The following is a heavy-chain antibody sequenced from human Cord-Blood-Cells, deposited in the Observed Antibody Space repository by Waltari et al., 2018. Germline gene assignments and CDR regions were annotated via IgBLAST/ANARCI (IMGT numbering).Heavy chain of an antibody. J-gene: IGHJ4*02. V-gene: IGHV4-34*01. Sequence: QVQLQQWGAGLLKPSETLSLTCAVYGGSFSGYYWSWIRQPPGKGLEWIGEINHRGSTSYNPSLKSRVTISVDTSKNQFSLKLSSVTAAETAVYYCARGELIAAAYYFDYWGQGTLVTVSS. CDR1: GGSFSGYY. D-gene: IGHD6-13*01. CDR2: INHRGST. CDR3: ARGELIAAAYYFDY.